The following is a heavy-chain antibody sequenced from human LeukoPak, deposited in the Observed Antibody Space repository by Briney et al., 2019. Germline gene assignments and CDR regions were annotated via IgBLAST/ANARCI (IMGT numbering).Heavy chain of an antibody. V-gene: IGHV4-59*08. CDR3: ARHSDNSYGYLDY. CDR1: GVSISTYY. J-gene: IGHJ4*02. CDR2: IYYSGNT. Sequence: AETLSLTCTVSGVSISTYYGTWIRQPPGEGLEWIGYIYYSGNTTYNPSLKSRVTISVDTSKNQFSLKLSSVTAADTAVYYCARHSDNSYGYLDYWGQGTLVTVSS. D-gene: IGHD5-18*01.